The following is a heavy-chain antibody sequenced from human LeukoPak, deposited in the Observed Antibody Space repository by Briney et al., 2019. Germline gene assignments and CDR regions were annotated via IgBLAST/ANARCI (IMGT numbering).Heavy chain of an antibody. V-gene: IGHV1-2*02. D-gene: IGHD3-22*01. CDR3: ARGPLAVVITYDQRGFDY. CDR2: INPNSGGT. Sequence: ASVKVSCKASGYTFTGYYMHWVRQAPGQGLEWMGWINPNSGGTNYAQKFQGRVTMTRDTSISTAYMELSRLRSDDTAVYYCARGPLAVVITYDQRGFDYWGQGTLVTVSS. J-gene: IGHJ4*02. CDR1: GYTFTGYY.